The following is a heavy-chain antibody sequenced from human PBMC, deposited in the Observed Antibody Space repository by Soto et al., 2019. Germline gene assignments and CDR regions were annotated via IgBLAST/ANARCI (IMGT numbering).Heavy chain of an antibody. J-gene: IGHJ4*02. Sequence: DVQLVESGGDLVQPGGSLRLSCAVSGFTFSDYYMDWVRQAPGKGLEWVGRSRNKANSYTTEYAASVKGRFTISRDDSKNSLNMQMNGLKTEDTAVYYCNRRRSDGCTDYWGQGTLVTVSS. V-gene: IGHV3-72*01. CDR3: NRRRSDGCTDY. D-gene: IGHD6-19*01. CDR1: GFTFSDYY. CDR2: SRNKANSYTT.